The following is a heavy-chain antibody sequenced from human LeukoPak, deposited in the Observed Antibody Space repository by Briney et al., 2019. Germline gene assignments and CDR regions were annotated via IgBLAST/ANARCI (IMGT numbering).Heavy chain of an antibody. D-gene: IGHD3-10*01. CDR2: ISYSGNT. J-gene: IGHJ5*02. CDR1: GGSISGYF. V-gene: IGHV4-59*01. Sequence: SETLSLTRTVSGGSISGYFWSWIRQPPGKGLEWIGCISYSGNTNHNPSLKSRVTISLDTSKNQFSLKVRSVTAADTAVYYCTREFGSAFDPWGQGTLVTVSS. CDR3: TREFGSAFDP.